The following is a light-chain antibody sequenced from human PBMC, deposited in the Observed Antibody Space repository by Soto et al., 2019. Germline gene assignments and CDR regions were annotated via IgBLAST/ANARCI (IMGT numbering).Light chain of an antibody. CDR2: EVS. CDR3: SSYTSSSTLYV. J-gene: IGLJ1*01. CDR1: SSDVGGYNY. Sequence: QSALTQPASVSGSPGQSITISCTGTSSDVGGYNYVSWYQQHPGKAPKLMIYEVSNRPSGVSNRFSGSKSGNTASLTISGLQAEDEADYSCSSYTSSSTLYVFGTGTKLTAL. V-gene: IGLV2-14*01.